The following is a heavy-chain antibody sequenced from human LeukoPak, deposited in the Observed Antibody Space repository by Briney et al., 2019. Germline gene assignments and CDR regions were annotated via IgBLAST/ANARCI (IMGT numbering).Heavy chain of an antibody. CDR2: INSASSQI. V-gene: IGHV3-21*01. Sequence: GGSPRLSCAASGFTIATSAMNWVREVSGKGLEWVSSINSASSQIYYTASVRGRFTISRDNAMNSVFLQMHSPGAEDTAVYYCARGPEYFLRMGYFDYWGQGILVTVSS. D-gene: IGHD3-16*01. J-gene: IGHJ4*02. CDR1: GFTIATSA. CDR3: ARGPEYFLRMGYFDY.